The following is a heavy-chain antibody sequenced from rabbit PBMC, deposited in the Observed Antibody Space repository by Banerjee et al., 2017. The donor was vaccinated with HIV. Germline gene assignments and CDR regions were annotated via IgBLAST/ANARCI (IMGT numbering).Heavy chain of an antibody. CDR3: VRETETYADYAGYGYYFNL. V-gene: IGHV1S45*01. CDR1: GFSFSSSYW. J-gene: IGHJ4*01. D-gene: IGHD6-1*01. Sequence: QEQLVESGGGLVQPEGSLTLTCTASGFSFSSSYWIHWVRQAPGKGLEWIGCIGGGTGNTYYASWAKGRFTISKTSSTTVTLQITSLTAADTATYFCVRETETYADYAGYGYYFNLWGQAPSSPS. CDR2: IGGGTGNT.